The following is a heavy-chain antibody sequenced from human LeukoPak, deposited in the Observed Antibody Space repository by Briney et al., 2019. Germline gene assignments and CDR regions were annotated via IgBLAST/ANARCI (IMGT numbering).Heavy chain of an antibody. V-gene: IGHV3-43*01. Sequence: GGSPRLSCAASGFKFDDYSMHWVRQAPGKGLEWVSLINRDGGRTFYADSVKGRFTISRDNNKNSLYLQMNSLRTDDTALYYCAKEMLGTRWITYDSWGQGTLVTVSS. CDR1: GFKFDDYS. CDR2: INRDGGRT. D-gene: IGHD5-12*01. CDR3: AKEMLGTRWITYDS. J-gene: IGHJ4*02.